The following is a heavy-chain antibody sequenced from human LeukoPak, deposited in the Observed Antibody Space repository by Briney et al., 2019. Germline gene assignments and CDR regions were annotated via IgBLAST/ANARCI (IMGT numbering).Heavy chain of an antibody. CDR1: GFTFSSFA. CDR3: AKSGYSSGXSDY. V-gene: IGHV3-23*01. J-gene: IGHJ4*02. D-gene: IGHD6-19*01. Sequence: PGESLRLSCAASGFTFSSFAMIWVRQAPGKGLEWVSGISGSGGDTYYADSVKGRFTVSRDNSKNTLYLQMNSLRAEDTAVYYCAKSGYSSGXSDYWGQGTLVTVSS. CDR2: ISGSGGDT.